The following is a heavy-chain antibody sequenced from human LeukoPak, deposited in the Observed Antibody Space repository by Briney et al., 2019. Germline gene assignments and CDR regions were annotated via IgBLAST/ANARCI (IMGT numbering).Heavy chain of an antibody. D-gene: IGHD5-18*01. CDR2: ISGSGGST. V-gene: IGHV3-23*01. J-gene: IGHJ4*02. Sequence: GGPLRLSCAASGFTFSSYAMSWVRQAPGKGLEWVSAISGSGGSTYYADSVKGRFTISRDNSKNTLYLQMNSLRAEDTAVYYCAKGLAGNIARWLDYWGQGTLVTVSS. CDR1: GFTFSSYA. CDR3: AKGLAGNIARWLDY.